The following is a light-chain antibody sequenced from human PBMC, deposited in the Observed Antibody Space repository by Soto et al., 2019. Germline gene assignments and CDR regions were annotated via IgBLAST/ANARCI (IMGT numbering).Light chain of an antibody. CDR3: QEYNDWRPIT. Sequence: IVMTQSPATLSVSPGERATLSCRASQSISTKLAWYQQKPGQAPRLLISGASTRATGIPVRFSGSGSGTEFTLTITSLQFEDFAVYYCQEYNDWRPITFGGGTKVEIK. CDR2: GAS. V-gene: IGKV3-15*01. J-gene: IGKJ4*01. CDR1: QSISTK.